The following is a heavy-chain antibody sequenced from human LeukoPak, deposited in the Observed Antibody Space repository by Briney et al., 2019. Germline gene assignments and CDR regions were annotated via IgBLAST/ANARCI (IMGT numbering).Heavy chain of an antibody. CDR1: GFTFSTEW. D-gene: IGHD3-10*01. CDR3: ARAVGHGSGSPRMDV. Sequence: GGSLRLSCAVSGFTFSTEWMTWVRQAPGKGLEWVANIKPDGSDKYYVDSVKGRFTISRDNAKNSLYLQMNSLRADDTAVYYCARAVGHGSGSPRMDVWGNGTTVTVSS. CDR2: IKPDGSDK. V-gene: IGHV3-7*01. J-gene: IGHJ6*04.